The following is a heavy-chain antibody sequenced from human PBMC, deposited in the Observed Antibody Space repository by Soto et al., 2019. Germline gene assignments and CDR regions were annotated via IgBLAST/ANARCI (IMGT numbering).Heavy chain of an antibody. CDR1: GFTFSNYW. V-gene: IGHV3-74*01. D-gene: IGHD1-20*01. J-gene: IGHJ3*01. Sequence: AGGSLRLSCAASGFTFSNYWMHWVRQVPGKGLVWVSRVNGDGSSTFYADSVKGRFTISRDNAENTVFLQMNSLRAEDTAVYYCARDNWNTVWGQGTMVTVSS. CDR3: ARDNWNTV. CDR2: VNGDGSST.